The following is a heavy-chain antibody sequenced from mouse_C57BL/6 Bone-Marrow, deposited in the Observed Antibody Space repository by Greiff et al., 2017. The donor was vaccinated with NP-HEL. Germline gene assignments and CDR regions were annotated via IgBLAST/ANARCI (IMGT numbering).Heavy chain of an antibody. CDR2: IYPRSGNT. CDR3: AREGLWLRRGY. V-gene: IGHV1-81*01. Sequence: VKLVESGAELARPGASVKLSCKASGYTFTSYGISWVKQRTGQGLEWIGEIYPRSGNTYYNEKFKGKATLTADKSSSTAYMELRSLTSEDSAVYFCAREGLWLRRGYWGQGTTLTVSS. D-gene: IGHD2-2*01. J-gene: IGHJ2*01. CDR1: GYTFTSYG.